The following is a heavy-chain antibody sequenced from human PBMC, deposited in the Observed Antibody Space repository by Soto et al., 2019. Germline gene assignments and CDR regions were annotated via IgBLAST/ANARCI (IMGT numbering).Heavy chain of an antibody. D-gene: IGHD6-19*01. J-gene: IGHJ3*02. CDR2: IIPIFGTA. CDR3: ARVSIAVDGTTPYAFDI. Sequence: SVKVSCKASGGTFSSYAISWVRQAPGQGLEWMGGIIPIFGTANYAQKFQGRVTITADESTSTAYMELSSLRSEDTAVYYCARVSIAVDGTTPYAFDIWGQGTMVTVSS. CDR1: GGTFSSYA. V-gene: IGHV1-69*13.